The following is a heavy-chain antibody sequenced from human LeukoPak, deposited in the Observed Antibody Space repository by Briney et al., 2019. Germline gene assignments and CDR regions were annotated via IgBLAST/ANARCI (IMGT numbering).Heavy chain of an antibody. D-gene: IGHD7-27*01. J-gene: IGHJ4*02. CDR2: ISYDGSNK. CDR3: ARDNWGFDY. CDR1: GFTFSSYG. V-gene: IGHV3-30*03. Sequence: GGSLRISCVASGFTFSSYGMHWVRQAPGKGLEWVAVISYDGSNKYYADSVKGRFTISRDNSKNTLYLQMNSLRAEDTAVYYCARDNWGFDYWGQGTRVRPSS.